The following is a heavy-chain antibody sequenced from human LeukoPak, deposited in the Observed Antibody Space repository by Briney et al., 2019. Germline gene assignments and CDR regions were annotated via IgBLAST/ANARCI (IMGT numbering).Heavy chain of an antibody. D-gene: IGHD3-10*01. CDR2: INVGNGNT. CDR3: ARDGGGWFGETD. J-gene: IGHJ4*02. CDR1: GYTFTTYA. V-gene: IGHV1-3*01. Sequence: ASVKVSCKASGYTFTTYAMHWVRQAPGQRLEWMGWINVGNGNTRYSQKFQGRVTITRDTSASTAYMELSSLRSEDTAVYYCARDGGGWFGETDWGQGTLVIVSS.